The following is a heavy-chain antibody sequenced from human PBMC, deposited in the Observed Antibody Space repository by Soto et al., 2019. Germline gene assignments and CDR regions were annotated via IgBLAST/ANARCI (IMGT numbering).Heavy chain of an antibody. CDR3: ARQYYYGSGSYSGYYYGMDV. CDR1: GGSISSSSYY. CDR2: IYYSGST. J-gene: IGHJ6*02. V-gene: IGHV4-39*01. Sequence: PSETLSLTCTVSGGSISSSSYYWGWIRQPPGKGLEWIGSIYYSGSTYYNPSLKSRVTISVDTSKNQFSLKLSSVTAADTAVYYCARQYYYGSGSYSGYYYGMDVWGQGTTVTVSS. D-gene: IGHD3-10*01.